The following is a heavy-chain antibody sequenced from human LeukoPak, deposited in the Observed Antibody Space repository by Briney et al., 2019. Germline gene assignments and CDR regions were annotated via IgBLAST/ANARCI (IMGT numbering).Heavy chain of an antibody. CDR2: ISYDGSNK. CDR1: GFTFSSYG. Sequence: GRSLRFSCAASGFTFSSYGMHWVRQAPGKRLEWVAVISYDGSNKYYADSAKGRFTISRDNSKNTLYLQLKSLRAEDTAVYYCAKEEFWGDIVVVPAAISYSSSPGRVVHYGMDVWGQGTTVTVSS. J-gene: IGHJ6*02. D-gene: IGHD2-2*01. V-gene: IGHV3-30*18. CDR3: AKEEFWGDIVVVPAAISYSSSPGRVVHYGMDV.